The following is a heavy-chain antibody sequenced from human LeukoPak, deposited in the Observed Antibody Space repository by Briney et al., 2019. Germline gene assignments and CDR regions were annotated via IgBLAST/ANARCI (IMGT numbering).Heavy chain of an antibody. D-gene: IGHD2-2*01. V-gene: IGHV3-21*01. CDR3: ARVSVVVPAAIQSAFDI. Sequence: PGGSLRLSCAASGFTFSSYSMNWVRQAPGKGLEWVSSISSSSSYIYYADSVKGRFTISRDNAKNSLYLQMNSLRAEDTAVYYCARVSVVVPAAIQSAFDIWGQGTMVTVSS. J-gene: IGHJ3*02. CDR2: ISSSSSYI. CDR1: GFTFSSYS.